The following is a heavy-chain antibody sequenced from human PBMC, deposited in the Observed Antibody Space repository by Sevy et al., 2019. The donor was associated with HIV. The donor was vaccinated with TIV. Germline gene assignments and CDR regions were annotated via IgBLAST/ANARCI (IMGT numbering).Heavy chain of an antibody. CDR3: ARSTDYYDNSGYDS. V-gene: IGHV3-21*03. J-gene: IGHJ4*02. Sequence: GGSLRLSCAASGFTFSYYTMNWVRQAPGKGLEWVPSISSGSSYIFYADSMKGRFTVSRDNAKNSLFLQMNSLRDEDTALYYCARSTDYYDNSGYDSWGRGTLVTVSS. CDR1: GFTFSYYT. D-gene: IGHD3-22*01. CDR2: ISSGSSYI.